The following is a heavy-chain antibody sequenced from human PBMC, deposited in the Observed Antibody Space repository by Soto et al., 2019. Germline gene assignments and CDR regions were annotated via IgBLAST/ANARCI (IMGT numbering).Heavy chain of an antibody. CDR3: AKARCSTTNCYATDY. J-gene: IGHJ4*02. V-gene: IGHV3-23*01. CDR1: GFTFSTYT. CDR2: ISGSGASP. D-gene: IGHD2-2*01. Sequence: GGSLRLSCAASGFTFSTYTMSWVRRAPGKGLEWVSAISGSGASPSYADSVQGRFTISRDNPKRTLYLQMNNLRAEDTAVYYCAKARCSTTNCYATDYWGQGTLVTVSS.